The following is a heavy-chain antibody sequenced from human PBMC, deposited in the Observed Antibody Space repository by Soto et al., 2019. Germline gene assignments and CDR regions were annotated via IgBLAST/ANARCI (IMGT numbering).Heavy chain of an antibody. CDR3: VRTSLVVAAATREDY. J-gene: IGHJ4*02. V-gene: IGHV3-74*01. CDR2: INSDGSST. CDR1: GFTFSSYW. D-gene: IGHD2-15*01. Sequence: PGGSLRLSCAASGFTFSSYWMHWVRQAQGKGLAWVSRINSDGSSTSYADSVKGRFTISRDNAKNTLYLQMNSLRAEDTAVYYCVRTSLVVAAATREDYWGQGTLVTVSS.